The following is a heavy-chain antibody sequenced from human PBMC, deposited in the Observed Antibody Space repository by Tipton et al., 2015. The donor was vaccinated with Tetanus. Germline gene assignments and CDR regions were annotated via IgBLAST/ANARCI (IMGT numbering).Heavy chain of an antibody. CDR1: GDSISSSTYY. J-gene: IGHJ4*02. V-gene: IGHV4-39*01. CDR2: IYENGDT. Sequence: TLSLTCSLSGDSISSSTYYWGWICQPPGKGLEWIGSIYENGDTYYNPSLKSRLTISVDTSKNQFSLRLTSVTAADTAIYYCVRSYAGSCPYWGQGILVTVSS. CDR3: VRSYAGSCPY. D-gene: IGHD3-10*01.